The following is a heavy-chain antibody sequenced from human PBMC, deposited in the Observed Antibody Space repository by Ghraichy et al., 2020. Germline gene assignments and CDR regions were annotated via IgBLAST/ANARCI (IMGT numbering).Heavy chain of an antibody. Sequence: GGSLRLSCAASGFTFSVHYMEWVRQAPGKGLEWVGRSRNKPNSYSTEYAASVEGRFTISRDDSKTSVYLQMNSLKTEDTAVYYCARGSASSSYYYYYMDVWGKGTTVTVS. CDR2: SRNKPNSYST. J-gene: IGHJ6*03. CDR1: GFTFSVHY. D-gene: IGHD1-26*01. CDR3: ARGSASSSYYYYYMDV. V-gene: IGHV3-72*01.